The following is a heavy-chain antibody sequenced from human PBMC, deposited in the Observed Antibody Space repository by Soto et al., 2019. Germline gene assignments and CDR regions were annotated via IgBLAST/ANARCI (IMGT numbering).Heavy chain of an antibody. CDR1: GGSISSYY. CDR2: IYYSGST. D-gene: IGHD6-13*01. J-gene: IGHJ5*02. CDR3: ARRRDSSPLGRNWFDP. Sequence: QVQLQESGPGLVKPSETLSLTCTVSGGSISSYYWSWIRQPPGKGLEWIGYIYYSGSTNYNPSLKSRVTISVDTSKNQFSLKLSSVTAADTAVYYCARRRDSSPLGRNWFDPWGPGTLVTVSS. V-gene: IGHV4-59*08.